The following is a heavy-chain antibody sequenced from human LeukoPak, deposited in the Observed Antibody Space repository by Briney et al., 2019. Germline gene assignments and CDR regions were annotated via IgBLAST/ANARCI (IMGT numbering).Heavy chain of an antibody. V-gene: IGHV3-30*01. CDR1: GFTFSSYA. J-gene: IGHJ4*02. CDR3: ARDGGCSSTSCYTDYFDY. D-gene: IGHD2-2*02. Sequence: PGGSLRLSCAASGFTFSSYAMHWVRQAPGKGLEWVAVISYDGSNKHYADSVKGRFTISRDNSKYTLYLQMNSLRAEDTAVYYCARDGGCSSTSCYTDYFDYWGQGTLVTVSS. CDR2: ISYDGSNK.